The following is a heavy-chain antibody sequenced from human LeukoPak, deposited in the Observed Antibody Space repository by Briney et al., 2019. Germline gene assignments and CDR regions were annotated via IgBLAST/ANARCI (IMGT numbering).Heavy chain of an antibody. V-gene: IGHV4-59*10. CDR1: GGSFSGYY. J-gene: IGHJ4*02. Sequence: PSETLSLTCAVYGGSFSGYYWSWVRQPAGKGLEWIGRIYTSGSTNYNPSLKSRVTMSIDTSKNQYSLNLNSVTAADTAVYYCARTYSSDWFEYYFDYWGQGTLVTVSS. D-gene: IGHD6-13*01. CDR2: IYTSGST. CDR3: ARTYSSDWFEYYFDY.